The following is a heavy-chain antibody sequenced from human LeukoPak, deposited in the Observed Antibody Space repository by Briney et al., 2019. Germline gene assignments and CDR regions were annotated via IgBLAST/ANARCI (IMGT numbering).Heavy chain of an antibody. Sequence: TSQTLSLTCTVSGGSISSGGYWWSWIRQHPGEGLEWIGYSYYSGSTYYNPSLRSRVTILVDTSKNQFSLKLSSLNAADTAVYYCARAILTASGYVWYFDLWGRGTLVTVSS. J-gene: IGHJ2*01. CDR3: ARAILTASGYVWYFDL. CDR1: GGSISSGGYW. CDR2: SYYSGST. D-gene: IGHD3-3*01. V-gene: IGHV4-31*03.